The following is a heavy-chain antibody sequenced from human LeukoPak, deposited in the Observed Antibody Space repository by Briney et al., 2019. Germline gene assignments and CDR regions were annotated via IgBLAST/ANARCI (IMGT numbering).Heavy chain of an antibody. J-gene: IGHJ4*02. CDR1: GYTFTGYY. D-gene: IGHD1-26*01. CDR3: ARTGEAYSGSYGY. Sequence: ASVKVSCKASGYTFTGYYMHWVRQAPGQGLEWMGWISAYNGNTNYAQKLQGRVTMTTETSTSTAYMELRSLRPDDTAVYYCARTGEAYSGSYGYWGQGTLVTVSS. CDR2: ISAYNGNT. V-gene: IGHV1-18*04.